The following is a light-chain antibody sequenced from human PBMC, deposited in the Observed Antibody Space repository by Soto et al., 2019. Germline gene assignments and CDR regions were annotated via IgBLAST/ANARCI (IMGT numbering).Light chain of an antibody. CDR2: KAS. CDR3: QQYNSDSRYT. Sequence: DIQMTQSPYTLSASVGDRVTITCRASQSISSWLAWYQQKPGKAPKLLIYKASSLESGVPSRFSGSGSGTEFTLTISRLQPDDFATYYFQQYNSDSRYTFCQGTKLEIK. V-gene: IGKV1-5*03. CDR1: QSISSW. J-gene: IGKJ2*01.